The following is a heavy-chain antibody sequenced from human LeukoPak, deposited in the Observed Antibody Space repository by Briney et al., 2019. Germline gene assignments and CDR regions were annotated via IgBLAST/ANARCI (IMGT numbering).Heavy chain of an antibody. CDR2: ITNGGGFK. CDR1: GFPFSDFH. Sequence: GGSLRLSCVGAGFPFSDFHMSWIRQAAGKGLEWVSYITNGGGFKYYADSVKGRFSIPRDDSTHSVTLPMNGLSVEEPTVYYCEGVRSRSSGSYYRTSWGQGTLVSVSS. J-gene: IGHJ4*02. V-gene: IGHV3-11*04. D-gene: IGHD6-25*01. CDR3: EGVRSRSSGSYYRTS.